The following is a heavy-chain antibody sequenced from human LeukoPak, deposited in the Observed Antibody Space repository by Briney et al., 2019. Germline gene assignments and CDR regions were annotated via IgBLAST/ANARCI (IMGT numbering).Heavy chain of an antibody. CDR3: AKSAERWGIFSPYYFDY. Sequence: GGSLRLSCAASGFTFSSYAMSWVRQAPGKGLEGVSALSGSGGSTCYADSGKGRFTISRDNSKNTLYLQMNSHRAEETPVYYCAKSAERWGIFSPYYFDYWGQGTLVTVSS. D-gene: IGHD3-16*01. J-gene: IGHJ4*02. V-gene: IGHV3-23*01. CDR1: GFTFSSYA. CDR2: LSGSGGST.